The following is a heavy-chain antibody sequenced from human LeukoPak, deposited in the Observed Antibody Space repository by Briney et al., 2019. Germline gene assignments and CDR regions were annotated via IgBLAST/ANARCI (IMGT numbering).Heavy chain of an antibody. CDR3: ARGASSWSPLDY. Sequence: SETLSLTCAIYGGSFSAHYWSWIRQPPGKGLEWIGEINHSGSTSYNPSLKSRVTITVDMSKNQLSLKVKSVTAADTAVYYCARGASSWSPLDYWGQGTLVTVSS. J-gene: IGHJ4*02. V-gene: IGHV4-34*01. CDR2: INHSGST. CDR1: GGSFSAHY. D-gene: IGHD6-13*01.